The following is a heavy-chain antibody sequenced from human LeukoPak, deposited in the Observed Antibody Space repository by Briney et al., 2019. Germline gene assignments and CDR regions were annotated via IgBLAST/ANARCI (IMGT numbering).Heavy chain of an antibody. Sequence: GGSLRLSCAASGFTVSSNYMSWVRQAPGKGLEWVSVIYSGGSTYYAGSVKGRFTISRDNSKNTLYLQMNSLRAEDTAVYYCAREAGPTVGSGYHYGMDVWGKGTTVTVSS. CDR2: IYSGGST. CDR1: GFTVSSNY. CDR3: AREAGPTVGSGYHYGMDV. J-gene: IGHJ6*04. V-gene: IGHV3-53*01. D-gene: IGHD3-10*01.